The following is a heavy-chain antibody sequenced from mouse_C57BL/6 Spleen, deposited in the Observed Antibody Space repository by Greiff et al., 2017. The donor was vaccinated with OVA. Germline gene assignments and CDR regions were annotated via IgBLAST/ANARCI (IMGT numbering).Heavy chain of an antibody. CDR2: INPNNGGT. Sequence: EVKLQESGPELVKPGASVKISCKASGYTFTDYYMNWVKQSHGKSLEWIGDINPNNGGTSYNQKFKGKATLTVDKSSSTAYMELRSLTSEDSAVYYCARGVITTVGFAYWGQGTLVTVSA. J-gene: IGHJ3*01. D-gene: IGHD1-1*01. CDR3: ARGVITTVGFAY. CDR1: GYTFTDYY. V-gene: IGHV1-26*01.